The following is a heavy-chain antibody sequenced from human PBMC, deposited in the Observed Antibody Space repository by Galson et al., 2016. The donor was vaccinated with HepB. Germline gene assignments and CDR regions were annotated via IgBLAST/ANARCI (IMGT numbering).Heavy chain of an antibody. CDR2: IRSKTYDGTT. CDR3: TSLQVERLTDYYYGMDV. CDR1: GFTFGDYA. J-gene: IGHJ6*02. D-gene: IGHD1-1*01. V-gene: IGHV3-49*03. Sequence: SLRLSCAASGFTFGDYAMSWFRQAPGKGLEWVGLIRSKTYDGTTEYVASVKGRFTISRDDSKSTAYLQMNSLKSEDTAVYYCTSLQVERLTDYYYGMDVWGQGTTVTVSS.